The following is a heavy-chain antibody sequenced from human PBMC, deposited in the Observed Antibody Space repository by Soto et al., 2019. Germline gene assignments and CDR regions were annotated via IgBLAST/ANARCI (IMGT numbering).Heavy chain of an antibody. CDR2: IRNKANSFAT. CDR1: GFTFSGSA. D-gene: IGHD1-26*01. V-gene: IGHV3-73*01. J-gene: IGHJ5*01. Sequence: EVQLVESGGGLVQPGGSLKLSCAASGFTFSGSAMHWVRQASGKGLEWIGHIRNKANSFATAYAASVKGRFTIYRDDSKNPAYRQMNSLKTEDTAVYYCTRRSGGFASWGQGTLVTVSS. CDR3: TRRSGGFAS.